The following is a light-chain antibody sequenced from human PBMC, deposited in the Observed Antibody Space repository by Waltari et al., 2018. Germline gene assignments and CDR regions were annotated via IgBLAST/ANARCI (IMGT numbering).Light chain of an antibody. CDR3: QQYNDWPYT. CDR2: GTS. V-gene: IGKV3-15*01. CDR1: QSVRTN. Sequence: EIVMTQSPVTLSVSPGERAALSCRPSQSVRTNLAWYQQRPGQTPRLLIYGTSTRATEIPARFSGSGSGTEFTLTISSLQSEDFAVYYCQQYNDWPYTFGQGTKLEIK. J-gene: IGKJ2*01.